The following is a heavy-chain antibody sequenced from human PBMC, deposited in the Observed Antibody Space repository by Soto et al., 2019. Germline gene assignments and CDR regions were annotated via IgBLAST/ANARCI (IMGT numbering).Heavy chain of an antibody. CDR3: AHGSGWLSDY. CDR1: GFSLSTPAVG. Sequence: QITLKESGPTLVKPTQTLTLSCTFSGFSLSTPAVGVYWIRQPPGKALEWLALIYWDDDKQYSPSLRSRLTITKYTSKNQVVLTITNVDPVDTATYYCAHGSGWLSDYWGQGTLVTVSS. V-gene: IGHV2-5*02. J-gene: IGHJ4*02. D-gene: IGHD6-19*01. CDR2: IYWDDDK.